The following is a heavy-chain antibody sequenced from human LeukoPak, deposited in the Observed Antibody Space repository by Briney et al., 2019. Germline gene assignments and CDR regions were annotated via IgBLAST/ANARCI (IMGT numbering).Heavy chain of an antibody. D-gene: IGHD6-19*01. Sequence: AASVKVSCKASGYTFTSYAMHWVRQAPGQRLEWMGWSNAGNGNTKYSQEFQGRVTITRDTSASTAYMELSSLRSEGMAVYYCARSHFSSGWYYFDYWGQGTLVTVSS. CDR1: GYTFTSYA. J-gene: IGHJ4*02. V-gene: IGHV1-3*02. CDR2: SNAGNGNT. CDR3: ARSHFSSGWYYFDY.